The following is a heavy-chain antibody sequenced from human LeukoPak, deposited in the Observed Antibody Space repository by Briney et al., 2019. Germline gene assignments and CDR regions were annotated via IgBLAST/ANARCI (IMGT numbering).Heavy chain of an antibody. Sequence: SQTPSLTCAISGDSVSSNSAAWNWIRQSPSRGLEWLGRTYYRSKWYNDYAVSVKSRITINPDTSKNQFSLQLNSVTPEDTAVYYCARGGEYYYDSSGYSFDLWGRGTLVTVSS. V-gene: IGHV6-1*01. CDR3: ARGGEYYYDSSGYSFDL. CDR1: GDSVSSNSAA. D-gene: IGHD3-22*01. CDR2: TYYRSKWYN. J-gene: IGHJ2*01.